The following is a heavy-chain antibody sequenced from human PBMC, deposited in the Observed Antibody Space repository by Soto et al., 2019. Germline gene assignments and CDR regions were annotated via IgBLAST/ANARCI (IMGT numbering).Heavy chain of an antibody. J-gene: IGHJ4*02. CDR2: IYYSGST. CDR1: GGSISSGDYY. V-gene: IGHV4-30-4*01. D-gene: IGHD3-10*01. CDR3: ARYYYGSGSYQDY. Sequence: LSLTCTVSGGSISSGDYYWSWIRQPPGKGLEWIGYIYYSGSTYYNPSLKSRVTISVDTSNNQFSLKLTSVTAADTAVYYCARYYYGSGSYQDYWGQGTLVTVSS.